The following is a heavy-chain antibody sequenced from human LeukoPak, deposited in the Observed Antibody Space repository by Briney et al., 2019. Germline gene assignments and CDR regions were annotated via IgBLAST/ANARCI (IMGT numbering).Heavy chain of an antibody. CDR1: GFTFRSYW. J-gene: IGHJ4*02. CDR3: AKDHYYDSSGPFDY. Sequence: GGSLRLSCAASGFTFRSYWMSWIRQSPGKELLWVSRIHGDGGDTSYADSVKGRFTISRDNAKNTLYLQMDGLTAEDTAVYYCAKDHYYDSSGPFDYWGQGTLVTVSS. CDR2: IHGDGGDT. D-gene: IGHD3-22*01. V-gene: IGHV3-74*01.